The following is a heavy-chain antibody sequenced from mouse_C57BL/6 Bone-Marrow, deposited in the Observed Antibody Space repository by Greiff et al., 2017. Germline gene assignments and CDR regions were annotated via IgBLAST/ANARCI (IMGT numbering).Heavy chain of an antibody. CDR2: IYPGDGDT. D-gene: IGHD4-1*01. Sequence: VKLMESGAELVKPGASVKISCKASGYAFSSYWMNWVKQRPGKGLEWIGQIYPGDGDTNYNGKFKGKATLTADKSSSTAYMQLSSLTSEDSAVYFCARTGTGRYFDYWGQGTTLTVSS. CDR1: GYAFSSYW. J-gene: IGHJ2*01. V-gene: IGHV1-80*01. CDR3: ARTGTGRYFDY.